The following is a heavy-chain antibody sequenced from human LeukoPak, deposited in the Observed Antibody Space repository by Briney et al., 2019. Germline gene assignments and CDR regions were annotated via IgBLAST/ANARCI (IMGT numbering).Heavy chain of an antibody. J-gene: IGHJ6*03. D-gene: IGHD6-19*01. CDR2: INHSGST. CDR3: ARIAVALNFYYYYMDV. V-gene: IGHV4-34*01. CDR1: GGSFSGYY. Sequence: PSETLSLTCAVYGGSFSGYYWSWIRQPPGKGLEWIGEINHSGSTNYNPSLKSRVTISVDTSKNQFSLKLSSVTAADTAVYYCARIAVALNFYYYYMDVWGKGTTVTISS.